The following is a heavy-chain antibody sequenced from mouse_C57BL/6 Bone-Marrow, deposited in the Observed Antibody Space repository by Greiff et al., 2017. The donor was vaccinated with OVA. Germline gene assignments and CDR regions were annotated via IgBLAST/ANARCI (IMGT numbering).Heavy chain of an antibody. V-gene: IGHV2-2*01. Sequence: QVQLKESGPGLVQPSQSLSITCTVSGFSLTSYGVHWVLQSTGKGLEWLGVIWSGGSTDYNAAFISRLSISKDNSKSQVFFKMNSQQADDTAIYYCAREGGWLLFFDYWGQGTTLTVSS. CDR1: GFSLTSYG. J-gene: IGHJ2*01. CDR3: AREGGWLLFFDY. CDR2: IWSGGST. D-gene: IGHD2-3*01.